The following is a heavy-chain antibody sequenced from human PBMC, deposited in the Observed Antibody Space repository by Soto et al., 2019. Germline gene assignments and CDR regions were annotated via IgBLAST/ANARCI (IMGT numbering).Heavy chain of an antibody. D-gene: IGHD2-21*02. CDR2: INSDGSST. V-gene: IGHV3-74*01. J-gene: IGHJ3*01. CDR1: GFTFSSYW. Sequence: AGGSLRLSCAASGFTFSSYWMHWVRQAPGKGLVWVSRINSDGSSTSYADSVKGRFTISRDNAKNTLYLQMNSLRAEDTAVYYCARDTSPVVTAIQDDFDFWGQGTMVTVSS. CDR3: ARDTSPVVTAIQDDFDF.